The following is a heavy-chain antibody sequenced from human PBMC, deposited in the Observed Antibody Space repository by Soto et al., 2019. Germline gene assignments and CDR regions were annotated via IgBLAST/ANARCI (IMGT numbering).Heavy chain of an antibody. CDR2: ISGSGGST. J-gene: IGHJ4*02. V-gene: IGHV3-23*01. Sequence: GGSLRLSCAASGFTFSSYAMSWVRQAPGKGLEWVSAISGSGGSTYYADSVKGRFTISRDNSKNTLYLQMSSLRAEDTAVYYCVKDWDRYNWNGGHYFDYWGQGTLVTVSS. CDR1: GFTFSSYA. CDR3: VKDWDRYNWNGGHYFDY. D-gene: IGHD1-20*01.